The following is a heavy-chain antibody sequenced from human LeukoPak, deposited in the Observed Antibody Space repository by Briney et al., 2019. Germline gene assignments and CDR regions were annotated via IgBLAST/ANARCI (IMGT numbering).Heavy chain of an antibody. D-gene: IGHD2-2*01. CDR1: GFTFSSYS. CDR2: ISSSSSYI. V-gene: IGHV3-21*01. J-gene: IGHJ4*02. CDR3: ARDRYCSSSSCYVTIDY. Sequence: GGSLRLSCAASGFTFSSYSMNWVRQAPGKGLEWVSSISSSSSYIYYADSVKGRFTISRDNAKNSLYLQMNSLRAEDTAVYFCARDRYCSSSSCYVTIDYWGQGTLVTVSS.